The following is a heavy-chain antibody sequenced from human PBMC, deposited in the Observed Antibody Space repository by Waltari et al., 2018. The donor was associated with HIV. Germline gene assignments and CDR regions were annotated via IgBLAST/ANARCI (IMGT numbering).Heavy chain of an antibody. V-gene: IGHV3-23*01. CDR3: AKGGVATIGGGLEDSSWFPIGPPRAGLMDV. Sequence: EVQLLESGGGLVQPGGSLRLSCAASGFTFSSYAMSWVRQAPGKGLEWVSATSGRGGSTSTADSVRGRFTISRDNSKNTLYLQMNSLRAEDTAVYYCAKGGVATIGGGLEDSSWFPIGPPRAGLMDVWGQGTTVTVSS. J-gene: IGHJ6*02. D-gene: IGHD5-12*01. CDR2: TSGRGGST. CDR1: GFTFSSYA.